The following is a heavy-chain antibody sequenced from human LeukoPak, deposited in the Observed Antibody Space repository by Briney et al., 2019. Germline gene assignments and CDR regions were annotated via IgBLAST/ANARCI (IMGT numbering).Heavy chain of an antibody. V-gene: IGHV4-59*08. J-gene: IGHJ6*02. Sequence: PSETLSLTCTVSGASITKYYWSWIRQPPGKGPQWIGYMYNSGTTNYNPSLKSRVTISVDTSRNQFSLKVTSVTAADTAVYYCARLKKLVSGVYWYGMDAWGQGTTVTVSS. D-gene: IGHD7-27*01. CDR3: ARLKKLVSGVYWYGMDA. CDR2: MYNSGTT. CDR1: GASITKYY.